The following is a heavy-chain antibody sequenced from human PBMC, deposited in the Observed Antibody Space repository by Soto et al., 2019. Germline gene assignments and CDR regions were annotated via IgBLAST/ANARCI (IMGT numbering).Heavy chain of an antibody. CDR2: INHSGST. J-gene: IGHJ3*02. V-gene: IGHV4-34*01. Sequence: SETLSLTCAVYGGSFSGYYWSWIRQPPGKGLEWIGEINHSGSTNYNPCLKSRVTISVDTSKNQLSLKLSSVTAADTGVYYGARTRKYGSDAFDIWGQGTMVTVSS. CDR1: GGSFSGYY. CDR3: ARTRKYGSDAFDI. D-gene: IGHD2-15*01.